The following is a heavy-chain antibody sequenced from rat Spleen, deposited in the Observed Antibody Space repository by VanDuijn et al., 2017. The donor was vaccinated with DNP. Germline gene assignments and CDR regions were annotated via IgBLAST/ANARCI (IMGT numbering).Heavy chain of an antibody. Sequence: EVQLQESGPGLVESSQSLSLTCSVTGYSITRNFRWNWIRKFPGNKLEWMGYVNSAGNTRYNPSLKSRISITRDISQNHFFLQVYSVTAEDTATYYCASTQYSGDVNWFAYWGPGTLVSVSS. V-gene: IGHV3-3*01. D-gene: IGHD1-1*01. CDR2: VNSAGNT. CDR3: ASTQYSGDVNWFAY. CDR1: GYSITRNFR. J-gene: IGHJ3*01.